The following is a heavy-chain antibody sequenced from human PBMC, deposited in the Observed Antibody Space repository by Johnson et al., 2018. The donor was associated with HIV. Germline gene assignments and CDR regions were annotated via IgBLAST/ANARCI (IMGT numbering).Heavy chain of an antibody. CDR3: ACLAHDAFDI. J-gene: IGHJ3*02. D-gene: IGHD3-16*01. Sequence: QVQLVESGGGVVQPGRSLRLSCAASGFTFSSYAMHWVRQAPGKGLEWVAVISYDGSNKYYADSLKGRFTISRDNSKNTLYLQMNSLRAEDTAVYYCACLAHDAFDIWGQGTMVTVSS. CDR1: GFTFSSYA. CDR2: ISYDGSNK. V-gene: IGHV3-30-3*01.